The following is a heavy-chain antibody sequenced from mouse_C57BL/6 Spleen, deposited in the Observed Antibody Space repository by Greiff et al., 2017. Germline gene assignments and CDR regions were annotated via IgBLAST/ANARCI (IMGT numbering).Heavy chain of an antibody. CDR3: ARYNYGSSYDWYFDV. J-gene: IGHJ1*03. CDR2: IRNKANGYTT. CDR1: GFTFTDYY. D-gene: IGHD1-1*01. V-gene: IGHV7-3*01. Sequence: EVKVVESGGGLVQPGGSLSLSCAASGFTFTDYYMSWVRQPPGKALEWLGFIRNKANGYTTEYSASVKGRFTISRDTSQSILYLQMNALRAEDSATYYCARYNYGSSYDWYFDVWGTGTTVTVSS.